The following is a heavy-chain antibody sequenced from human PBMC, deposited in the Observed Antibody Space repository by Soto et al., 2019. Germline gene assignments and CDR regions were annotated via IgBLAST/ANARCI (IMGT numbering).Heavy chain of an antibody. CDR2: INAGNGNT. J-gene: IGHJ4*02. Sequence: ASVKVSCKASGYTFTSYAMHWVRQAPGQRLEWMGWINAGNGNTKYSQKFQGRVTITRDTSASTAYMELSSLRSEDTAVYYCARDLALGYNWNYLPFPTLDYWGQGTLVTVSS. D-gene: IGHD1-7*01. CDR3: ARDLALGYNWNYLPFPTLDY. CDR1: GYTFTSYA. V-gene: IGHV1-3*01.